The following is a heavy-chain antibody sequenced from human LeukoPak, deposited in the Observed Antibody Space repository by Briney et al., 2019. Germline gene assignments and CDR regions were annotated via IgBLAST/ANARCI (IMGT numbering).Heavy chain of an antibody. CDR1: GGSITYYY. V-gene: IGHV4-59*01. CDR3: ARGGYDILTGYGSFDP. D-gene: IGHD3-9*01. J-gene: IGHJ5*02. Sequence: KPSETLSLTCTVSGGSITYYYWNWIRQPPRKGLEWIGCSYYSGTTYYNPSLKSRLTISVDTSKNQFSLKLSSVTTADTAMYYCARGGYDILTGYGSFDPWGQGTLVTVSS. CDR2: SYYSGTT.